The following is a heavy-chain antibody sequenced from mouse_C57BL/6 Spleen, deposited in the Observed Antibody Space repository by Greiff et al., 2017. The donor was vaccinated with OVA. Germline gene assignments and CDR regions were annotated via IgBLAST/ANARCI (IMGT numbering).Heavy chain of an antibody. D-gene: IGHD1-1*01. J-gene: IGHJ3*01. CDR1: GYTFTSYW. V-gene: IGHV1-55*01. Sequence: QVQLQQPGAELVKPGASVKMSCKASGYTFTSYWITWVKQRPGQGLEWIGDIYPGSGSTNYNEKFKSKATLTVDTSSSTAYMQLSSLTSEDSAFYYCATGGTVRYRAWFAYWGQGTLVTVSA. CDR3: ATGGTVRYRAWFAY. CDR2: IYPGSGST.